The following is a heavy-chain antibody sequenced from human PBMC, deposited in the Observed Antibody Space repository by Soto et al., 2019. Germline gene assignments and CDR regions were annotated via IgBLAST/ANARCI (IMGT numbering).Heavy chain of an antibody. D-gene: IGHD3-3*01. CDR1: GGSISSGDYY. J-gene: IGHJ4*02. CDR2: IYYSGST. CDR3: ARVGDDFWSGSTYYFDY. Sequence: SETLSLTCTVSGGSISSGDYYWSWIRQPPGKGLEWIGYIYYSGSTYYNPSLKSRVTISVDTSKNQFSLKLSSVTAADTAVYYCARVGDDFWSGSTYYFDYWGQGTL. V-gene: IGHV4-30-4*01.